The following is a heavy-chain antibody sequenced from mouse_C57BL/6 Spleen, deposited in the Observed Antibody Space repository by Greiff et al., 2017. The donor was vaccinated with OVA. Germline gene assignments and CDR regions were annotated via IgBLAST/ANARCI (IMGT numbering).Heavy chain of an antibody. CDR3: ARDGLQGYFDV. CDR2: INYDGSST. CDR1: GFTFSDYY. Sequence: EVQLVESEGGLVQPGSSMKLSCTASGFTFSDYYMAWVRQVPEKGLEWVANINYDGSSTYYLDSLKSRFIISRDNAKNILYLQMSSLKSEDTATYYCARDGLQGYFDVWGTGTTVTVAS. D-gene: IGHD2-13*01. V-gene: IGHV5-16*01. J-gene: IGHJ1*03.